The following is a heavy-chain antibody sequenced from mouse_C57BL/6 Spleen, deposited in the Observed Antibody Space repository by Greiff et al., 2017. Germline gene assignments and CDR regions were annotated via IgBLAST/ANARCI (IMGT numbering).Heavy chain of an antibody. CDR1: GYAFSSSW. J-gene: IGHJ2*01. V-gene: IGHV1-82*01. D-gene: IGHD1-1*01. CDR2: IYPGDGDT. CDR3: ARGDYGAYMDD. Sequence: VQLQQSGPELVKPGASVKISCKASGYAFSSSWMNWVKQRPGKGLERIGRIYPGDGDTNYNGKFKGKATLTANKASSTAYMQLSSLTSGDAAVYLFARGDYGAYMDDWGQVTTLTVSS.